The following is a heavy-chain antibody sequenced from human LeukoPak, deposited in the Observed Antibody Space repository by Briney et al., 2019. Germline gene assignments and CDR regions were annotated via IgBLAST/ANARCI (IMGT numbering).Heavy chain of an antibody. CDR1: GHIVEDNA. CDR2: IQWKSGVT. D-gene: IGHD2-15*01. V-gene: IGHV3-9*01. J-gene: IGHJ6*02. Sequence: PGGSLRLSCVVSGHIVEDNAMHWVRQVPGKGLEWVSGIQWKSGVTGYADSVKGRFTISRDNSDNTLYLQMNSLRVEDTALYYCARDPGPYCDGGRCYSRGFSFFHGMDVWGPGTTVTVSS. CDR3: ARDPGPYCDGGRCYSRGFSFFHGMDV.